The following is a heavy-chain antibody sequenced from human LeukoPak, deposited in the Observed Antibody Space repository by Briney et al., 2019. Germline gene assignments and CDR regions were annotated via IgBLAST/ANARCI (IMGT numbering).Heavy chain of an antibody. CDR2: ISAYNGNT. D-gene: IGHD6-19*01. CDR1: GGTFSSYA. Sequence: ASVNVSCTASGGTFSSYAISWVRQAPGQGLEWMGWISAYNGNTNYAQKLQGRVTITTDTSTSTAYMELRSLRSDDTAVYYCARDSGSGWWGSPYYFDYWGQGTLVTVSS. CDR3: ARDSGSGWWGSPYYFDY. V-gene: IGHV1-18*01. J-gene: IGHJ4*02.